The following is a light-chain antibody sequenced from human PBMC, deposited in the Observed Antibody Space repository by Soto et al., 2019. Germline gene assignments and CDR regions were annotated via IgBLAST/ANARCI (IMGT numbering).Light chain of an antibody. J-gene: IGLJ3*02. V-gene: IGLV1-44*01. CDR3: EAWDDSLNGPV. CDR1: TSDIGSNT. Sequence: QTVLTQPPSASGTPGQKITISCSGSTSDIGSNTVNWYQLVPGTAPKLLIYANNQRPSGVPDRFSGSKSGTSASLAISGLQSEDEADYYCEAWDDSLNGPVFGGGTKLTVL. CDR2: ANN.